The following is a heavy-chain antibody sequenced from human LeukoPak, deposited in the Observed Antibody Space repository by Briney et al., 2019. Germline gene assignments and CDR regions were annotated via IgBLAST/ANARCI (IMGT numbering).Heavy chain of an antibody. CDR3: ARATTAYCTGGICPNFDF. D-gene: IGHD2-8*02. V-gene: IGHV4-34*01. Sequence: PSETLSLTCAVHGGSFSGYYWSWIRQPRGKGLEWIGEINHSGSTNYNPSLKSRVTISVDTSKNQFSLRLSSVTAADTAVYYCARATTAYCTGGICPNFDFWGQGTLVTVSS. CDR2: INHSGST. CDR1: GGSFSGYY. J-gene: IGHJ4*02.